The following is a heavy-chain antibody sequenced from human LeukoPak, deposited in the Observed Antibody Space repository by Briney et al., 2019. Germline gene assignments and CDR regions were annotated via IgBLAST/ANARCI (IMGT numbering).Heavy chain of an antibody. J-gene: IGHJ4*02. D-gene: IGHD1-26*01. V-gene: IGHV1-18*01. CDR3: ARDPLRYSGSYWAYFDY. CDR2: ISAYNGNT. CDR1: GYTFSSFG. Sequence: ASVKVSCKASGYTFSSFGISWVRQAPGQGLEWMGWISAYNGNTNYAQKLQGRVTMTTDTSTSTAYMELRSLRSDDTAVYYCARDPLRYSGSYWAYFDYWGQGTLVTVSS.